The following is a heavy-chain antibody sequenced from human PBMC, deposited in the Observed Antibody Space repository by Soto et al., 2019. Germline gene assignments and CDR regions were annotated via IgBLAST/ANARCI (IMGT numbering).Heavy chain of an antibody. CDR3: ARCVPGGQLVPAAPYDAFDI. J-gene: IGHJ3*02. V-gene: IGHV4-39*01. CDR1: GGSISSSSYY. CDR2: IYYSGRT. D-gene: IGHD2-2*01. Sequence: SETLSLTCTVSGGSISSSSYYWGWIRQPPGKGLEWIGSIYYSGRTYYNPSLKSRVTISVDTSKNQFSLKLSSVTAADTAVYYCARCVPGGQLVPAAPYDAFDIWGQGTMVTVSS.